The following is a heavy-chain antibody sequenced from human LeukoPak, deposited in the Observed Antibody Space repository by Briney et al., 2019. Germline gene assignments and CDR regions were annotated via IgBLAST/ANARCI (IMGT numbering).Heavy chain of an antibody. J-gene: IGHJ3*02. D-gene: IGHD3-9*01. CDR2: LSKSGNT. CDR1: GGSISSYY. Sequence: SGTLSLTCTVSGGSISSYYWSWIQLPPGKGLEWIGYLSKSGNTNYSPSLKSRVTIFGDTSKNQFFLKLSSVTAADTAVYYCARARYVNSFYAFDIWGQGTLVTVSS. V-gene: IGHV4-59*01. CDR3: ARARYVNSFYAFDI.